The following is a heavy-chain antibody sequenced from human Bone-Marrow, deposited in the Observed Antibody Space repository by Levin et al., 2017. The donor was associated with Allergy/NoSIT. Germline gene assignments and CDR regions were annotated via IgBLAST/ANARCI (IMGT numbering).Heavy chain of an antibody. CDR3: ARERRDGYNSGSFDY. J-gene: IGHJ4*02. V-gene: IGHV3-33*01. CDR2: IWYDGSNK. CDR1: GFTFSSYG. Sequence: GGSLRLSCAASGFTFSSYGMHWVRQAPGKGLEWVAVIWYDGSNKYYADSVKGRFTISRDNSKNTLYLQMNSLRAEDTAVYYCARERRDGYNSGSFDYWGQGTLVTVSS. D-gene: IGHD5-24*01.